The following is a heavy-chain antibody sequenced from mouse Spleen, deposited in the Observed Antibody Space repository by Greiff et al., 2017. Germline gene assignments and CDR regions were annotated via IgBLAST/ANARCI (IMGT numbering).Heavy chain of an antibody. Sequence: QVQLQQSGAELARPGASVKLSCKASGYTFTSYGISWVKQRPGQGLEWIGNINPSNGGTNYNEKFKSKATLTVDKSSSTAYMQLSSLTSEDSAVYYCAREGLRALDYWGQGTTLTVSS. CDR3: AREGLRALDY. CDR1: GYTFTSYG. D-gene: IGHD3-1*01. CDR2: INPSNGGT. J-gene: IGHJ2*01. V-gene: IGHV1-53*01.